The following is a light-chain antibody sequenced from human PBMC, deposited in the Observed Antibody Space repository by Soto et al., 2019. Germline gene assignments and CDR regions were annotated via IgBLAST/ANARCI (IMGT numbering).Light chain of an antibody. J-gene: IGLJ3*02. CDR1: NSDIGAGYD. Sequence: QSVLTQPPSVSGAPGQTVTISCTGTNSDIGAGYDVHLYQQIPGRPPKLLIYGNSNRPSGIPHRFSGSKSGPSASLAITGLQTEDEADYYCQSFDISLNGFVFGGGTKLPVL. V-gene: IGLV1-40*01. CDR3: QSFDISLNGFV. CDR2: GNS.